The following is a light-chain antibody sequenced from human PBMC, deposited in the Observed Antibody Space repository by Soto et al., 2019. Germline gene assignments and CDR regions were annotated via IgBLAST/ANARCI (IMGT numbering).Light chain of an antibody. J-gene: IGLJ1*01. V-gene: IGLV2-11*01. CDR2: DVI. Sequence: QSALTQPRSVSGSPGQSVSISCTGARSDVGGYDYVSWYQQHPDKAPKVIIYDVIKRPSGVPDRFSGSKSGNTASLTISGLQSDAEADYYCCSYAGSYSYVFGPGTKLTVL. CDR3: CSYAGSYSYV. CDR1: RSDVGGYDY.